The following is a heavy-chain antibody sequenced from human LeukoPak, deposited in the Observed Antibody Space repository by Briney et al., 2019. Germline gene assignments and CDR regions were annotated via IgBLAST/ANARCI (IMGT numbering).Heavy chain of an antibody. CDR3: ARDLGSSSCYDYYFDY. Sequence: ASVKVPCKASGGTFSSYAISWVRQAPGQGLEWMGRIIPIFGTANYAQKFQGRVTITTDESTSTAYMELSSLRSEDTAVYYCARDLGSSSCYDYYFDYWGQGTLVTVSS. V-gene: IGHV1-69*05. J-gene: IGHJ4*02. D-gene: IGHD6-13*01. CDR1: GGTFSSYA. CDR2: IIPIFGTA.